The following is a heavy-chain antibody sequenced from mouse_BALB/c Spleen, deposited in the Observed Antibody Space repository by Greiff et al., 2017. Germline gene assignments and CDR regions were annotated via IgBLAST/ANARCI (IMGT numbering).Heavy chain of an antibody. CDR3: AKTGYYGSSWYFDV. CDR2: IWRGGST. CDR1: GFSLTSYG. D-gene: IGHD1-1*01. J-gene: IGHJ1*01. V-gene: IGHV2-5-1*01. Sequence: QLQQSGPSLVQPSQSLSITCTVSGFSLTSYGVHWVRQSPGKGLEWLGVIWRGGSTDYNAAFMSRLSITKDNSKSQVFFKMNSLQADDTAIYYCAKTGYYGSSWYFDVWGAGTTVTVSS.